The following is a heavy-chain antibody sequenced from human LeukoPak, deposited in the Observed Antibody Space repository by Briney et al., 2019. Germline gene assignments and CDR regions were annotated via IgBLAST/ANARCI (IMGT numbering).Heavy chain of an antibody. V-gene: IGHV3-66*01. J-gene: IGHJ4*02. Sequence: PGGSLRLSCAASGFTVSSSYMSCVRQAPGKGLEWVSVIYRGGGTNYADSVKGRFTISRDNSKNTLYLQMNSLRADDTAVYYCARETYYYYDSSDSYGIFDYWGQGTLVSVSS. D-gene: IGHD3-22*01. CDR2: IYRGGGT. CDR1: GFTVSSSY. CDR3: ARETYYYYDSSDSYGIFDY.